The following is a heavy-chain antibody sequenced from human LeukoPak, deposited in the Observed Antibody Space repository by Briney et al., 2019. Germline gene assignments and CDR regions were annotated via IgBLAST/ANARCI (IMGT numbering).Heavy chain of an antibody. D-gene: IGHD3-10*01. CDR1: GGTFSSYA. Sequence: GASVKVSCKASGGTFSSYAISWVRQAPGQGLEWMGGIIPIFGTANYAQKVQGRVTITADEATSTAYMELSSLRSEDTAVYYCARDRGHYYYGSGSYLDVWGKGTTVTISS. V-gene: IGHV1-69*13. CDR2: IIPIFGTA. J-gene: IGHJ6*03. CDR3: ARDRGHYYYGSGSYLDV.